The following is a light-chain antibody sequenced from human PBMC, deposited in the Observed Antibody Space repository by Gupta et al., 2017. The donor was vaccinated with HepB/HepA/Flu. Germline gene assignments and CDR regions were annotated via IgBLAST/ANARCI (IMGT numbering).Light chain of an antibody. J-gene: IGLJ1*01. CDR3: CSYAGNYDFV. CDR1: SSDVGAYNY. Sequence: QSALTQPRSVSGSPGQSVTISCTGTSSDVGAYNYVSWYQHHPGKAPKLMIYDVSKRPSGVPDRFSGSKFANTASLTISGLQADDEADYYCCSYAGNYDFVFGTGTEVTVL. V-gene: IGLV2-11*01. CDR2: DVS.